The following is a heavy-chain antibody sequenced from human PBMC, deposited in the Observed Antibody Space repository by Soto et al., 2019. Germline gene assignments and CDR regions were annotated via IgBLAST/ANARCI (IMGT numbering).Heavy chain of an antibody. Sequence: QLQLQESGPGLVKPSETLSLTCTVSGGSISSSSYYWGWIRQPPGKGLEWIGSIYYSGSTYYNPSLKSRVTISVDTSKNQFSLELTSVTAADTAVYYCARQNDFWSGYWYGMDVWGQGTTVTVSS. CDR3: ARQNDFWSGYWYGMDV. J-gene: IGHJ6*02. D-gene: IGHD3-3*01. CDR1: GGSISSSSYY. CDR2: IYYSGST. V-gene: IGHV4-39*01.